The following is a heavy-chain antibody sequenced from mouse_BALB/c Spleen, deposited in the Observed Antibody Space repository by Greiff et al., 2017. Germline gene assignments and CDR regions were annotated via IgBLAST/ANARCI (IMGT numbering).Heavy chain of an antibody. CDR1: GFTFSNYW. Sequence: EVKLVESGGGLVQPGGSMKLSCVASGFTFSNYWMNWVRQSPEKGLEWVAEIRLKSNNYATHYAESVKGRFTISRDDSKSSVYLQMNNLRAEDTGIYYCTSRGSSYGYYFDYWGQGTTLTVSS. CDR3: TSRGSSYGYYFDY. V-gene: IGHV6-6*02. J-gene: IGHJ2*01. D-gene: IGHD1-1*01. CDR2: IRLKSNNYAT.